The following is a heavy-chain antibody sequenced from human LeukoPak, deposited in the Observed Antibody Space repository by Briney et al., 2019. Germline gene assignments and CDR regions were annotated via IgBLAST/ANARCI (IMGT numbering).Heavy chain of an antibody. CDR3: ARDLVWDDFEGEEGGQDY. Sequence: GGPLRLSCAASGFTFSNFPMTWVRQAPGKGLEAFSSISGSGGDTYYKDSVKGRFTISRDNSKNTLYLQMNSLRAEDTAVYYCARDLVWDDFEGEEGGQDYWGQGTLVTVSS. J-gene: IGHJ4*02. D-gene: IGHD1-1*01. V-gene: IGHV3-23*01. CDR1: GFTFSNFP. CDR2: ISGSGGDT.